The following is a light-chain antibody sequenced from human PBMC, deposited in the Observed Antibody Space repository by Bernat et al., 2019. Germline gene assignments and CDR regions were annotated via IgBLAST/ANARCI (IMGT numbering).Light chain of an antibody. J-gene: IGLJ2*01. Sequence: ALTQPASVSGSPGQSITISCTGTSSDVGGYNYVSWYQQHPGKAPKLMIYDVSNRPSGVSNRFSGSKSGNTASLTISGLQAEDEADYYCSSYTSSSTLDVVFGGGTKLTVL. CDR2: DVS. CDR1: SSDVGGYNY. V-gene: IGLV2-14*03. CDR3: SSYTSSSTLDVV.